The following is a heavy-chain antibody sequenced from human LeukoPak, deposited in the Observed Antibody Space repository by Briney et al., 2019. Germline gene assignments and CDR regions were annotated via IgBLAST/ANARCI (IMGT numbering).Heavy chain of an antibody. CDR2: INPNSGGT. Sequence: ASVKVSCKASGYTFTDYYLHWVRQAPGQGLEWMGWINPNSGGTNYAQKFQGRVTLTRDTSMSTAYMEISRLTSNDTAVYYCARDNLEASWGSPGDYWGQGTLVTVSS. V-gene: IGHV1-2*02. D-gene: IGHD2-2*01. CDR3: ARDNLEASWGSPGDY. J-gene: IGHJ4*02. CDR1: GYTFTDYY.